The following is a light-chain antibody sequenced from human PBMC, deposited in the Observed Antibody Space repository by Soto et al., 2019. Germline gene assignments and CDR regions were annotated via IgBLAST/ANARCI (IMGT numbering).Light chain of an antibody. J-gene: IGLJ1*01. V-gene: IGLV2-23*02. Sequence: QSVLTQPASVSGSPGQSIAISCTGTSSDVGNYDLVSWYQQHPGKAPKLMISEVTKRPSGVSSRFSGSKPGNTASLTLSGLQAEYEAHYYCCSSAGGGTYVFGTGTKVTVL. CDR1: SSDVGNYDL. CDR3: CSSAGGGTYV. CDR2: EVT.